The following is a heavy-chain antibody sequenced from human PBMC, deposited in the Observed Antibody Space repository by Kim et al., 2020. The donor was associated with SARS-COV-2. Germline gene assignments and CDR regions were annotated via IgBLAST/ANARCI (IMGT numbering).Heavy chain of an antibody. J-gene: IGHJ6*02. V-gene: IGHV3-23*01. CDR3: AKDIVTMVRGVHYGIDV. CDR1: GFTFSSYA. Sequence: GGSLRLSCAASGFTFSSYAMSWVRQAPGKGLEWVSAISGSGGSTYYADSVKGRFTISRDNSKNTLYLQMNSLRAEDTAVYYCAKDIVTMVRGVHYGIDVWGQGTTVTVSS. CDR2: ISGSGGST. D-gene: IGHD3-10*01.